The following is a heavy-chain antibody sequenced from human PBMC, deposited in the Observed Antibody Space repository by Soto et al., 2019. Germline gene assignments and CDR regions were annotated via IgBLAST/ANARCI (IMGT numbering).Heavy chain of an antibody. CDR3: ATGQQLGY. CDR2: IIHSGDST. J-gene: IGHJ4*02. V-gene: IGHV3-23*01. Sequence: EVQLLESGGGLVQPGGSLRLSCAASGFTFSTYAMSWVRQAPGKGLEWVSKIIHSGDSTYYADSVKGRFTIPRDNSKNTVYLQMNSLRAEDTAVYYCATGQQLGYWGQGTLVTVSS. CDR1: GFTFSTYA. D-gene: IGHD6-13*01.